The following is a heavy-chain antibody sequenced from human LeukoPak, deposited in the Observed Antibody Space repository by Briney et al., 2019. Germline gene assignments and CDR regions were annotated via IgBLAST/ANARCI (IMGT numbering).Heavy chain of an antibody. V-gene: IGHV3-30*18. D-gene: IGHD1-26*01. CDR3: AKDQAVGAEYWYFDL. J-gene: IGHJ2*01. CDR2: ISHDGSNK. Sequence: GGSLRLSCAASGFPFSSYDMHWVRRAPGKGLEWVGVISHDGSNKYYADSVKGRFTISRDNSKNTLYLQMNSLRAEDTAVYYCAKDQAVGAEYWYFDLWGRGTLVTVSS. CDR1: GFPFSSYD.